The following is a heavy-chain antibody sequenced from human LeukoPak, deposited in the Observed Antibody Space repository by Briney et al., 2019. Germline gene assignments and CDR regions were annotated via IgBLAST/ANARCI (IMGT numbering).Heavy chain of an antibody. CDR2: INTNTGNP. J-gene: IGHJ4*02. V-gene: IGHV7-4-1*02. Sequence: ASVKVSCKASGYTFTSYPMNWVRQAPGQGLEWMGWINTNTGNPTYAQGFTGRFVFSLDTSVSTAYLQISSLKAEDTAVYYCARERALPPQILPDYWGQGTLVTVSS. CDR3: ARERALPPQILPDY. CDR1: GYTFTSYP. D-gene: IGHD2-15*01.